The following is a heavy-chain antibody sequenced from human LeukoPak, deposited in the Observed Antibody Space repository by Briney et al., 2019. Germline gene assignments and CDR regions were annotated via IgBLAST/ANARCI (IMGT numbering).Heavy chain of an antibody. J-gene: IGHJ5*02. Sequence: SETLSLTCTVSGGSISSDGYYCSWIRQHPGKGLEWIGAIYYTGSTYCNPSLKSRATISVDTSKNHFSLKLTSVTAADTAVYYCARGTGGAAAADFDPWGQGTLVTVSS. CDR2: IYYTGST. CDR1: GGSISSDGYY. D-gene: IGHD6-13*01. V-gene: IGHV4-31*03. CDR3: ARGTGGAAAADFDP.